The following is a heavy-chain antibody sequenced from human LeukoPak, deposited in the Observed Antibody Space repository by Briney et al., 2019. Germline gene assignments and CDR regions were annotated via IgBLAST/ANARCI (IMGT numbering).Heavy chain of an antibody. Sequence: PSETLSLTCTVSGGSISSGSYYWSWIRQPAGKGLEWIGRINTSGSTNYNPSFEIRVTISVDTSKNQFSLKLSSVTAADTAVYYCTRQAGYSGSYGEDYWGQGTLVTVSS. CDR3: TRQAGYSGSYGEDY. CDR1: GGSISSGSYY. D-gene: IGHD1-26*01. CDR2: INTSGST. V-gene: IGHV4-61*02. J-gene: IGHJ4*02.